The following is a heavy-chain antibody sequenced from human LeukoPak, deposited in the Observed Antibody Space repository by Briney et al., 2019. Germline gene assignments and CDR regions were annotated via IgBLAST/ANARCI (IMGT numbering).Heavy chain of an antibody. CDR1: GSPFTGNY. D-gene: IGHD3-10*01. V-gene: IGHV1-2*02. CDR2: INPNSGGT. CDR3: ARAPGYGSGQ. Sequence: ASVNVSCNASGSPFTGNYVHWLRQAPGQGLEWMGWINPNSGGTNYVQKFQGRVTMTRDTSISSAYMELSSLTSDDTAVYYCARAPGYGSGQWGQGTLVTVSS. J-gene: IGHJ4*02.